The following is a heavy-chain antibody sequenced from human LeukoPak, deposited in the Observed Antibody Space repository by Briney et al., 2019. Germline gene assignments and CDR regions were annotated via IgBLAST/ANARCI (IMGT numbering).Heavy chain of an antibody. D-gene: IGHD6-19*01. J-gene: IGHJ4*02. V-gene: IGHV6-1*01. Sequence: SHTLSLTCTISGDSVSSNSAAWNWIRQSPSRGLKWLGRTYYRSKWYNDYAVSVKSRITINPDTSKNQFPLQLNSVTPEDTAVYYCARGAVAHFDYWGQGTLVTVSS. CDR1: GDSVSSNSAA. CDR3: ARGAVAHFDY. CDR2: TYYRSKWYN.